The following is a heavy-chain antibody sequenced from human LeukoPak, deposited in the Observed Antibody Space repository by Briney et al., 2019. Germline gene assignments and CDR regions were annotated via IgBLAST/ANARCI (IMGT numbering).Heavy chain of an antibody. CDR2: IYYSGTT. V-gene: IGHV4-59*11. CDR1: AGSISSHY. J-gene: IGHJ4*02. Sequence: SETLSLTCTVAAGSISSHYCGWIRQPPGKGLEWIGYIYYSGTTNYNRSLKSRVTISVDTSKSQFSLELSSVTAADTAVYYCARVVDDFWSGTYYFDYCGQGTLVTVSS. CDR3: ARVVDDFWSGTYYFDY. D-gene: IGHD3-3*01.